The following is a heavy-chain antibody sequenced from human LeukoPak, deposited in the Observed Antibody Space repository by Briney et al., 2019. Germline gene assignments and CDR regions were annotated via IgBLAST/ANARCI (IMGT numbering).Heavy chain of an antibody. Sequence: GGTLRLSCVASGFTFSDHYMTWIRQAPGKGLEWVGFIRSKAYGGTTEYAASVKGRFTISRDDSKSIAYLQMNSLKTEDTAVYYCTRGVAGTAGPLGYWGQGTLVTVSS. J-gene: IGHJ4*02. CDR2: IRSKAYGGTT. CDR3: TRGVAGTAGPLGY. V-gene: IGHV3-49*03. D-gene: IGHD6-19*01. CDR1: GFTFSDHY.